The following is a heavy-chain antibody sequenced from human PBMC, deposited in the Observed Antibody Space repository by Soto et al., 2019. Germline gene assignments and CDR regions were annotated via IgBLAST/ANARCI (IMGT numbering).Heavy chain of an antibody. CDR2: IYYSGST. CDR1: GGSISSGGYY. Sequence: QVQLQESGPGLVKPSQTLSLTCTVSGGSISSGGYYWSWIRQHPGKGLEWIGSIYYSGSTYYNPSLKSRVTISVDTSKNQFSLKLSSVTAADTAVYYCARGKCSGGSCYSDGNWFDPWGQGTLVTVSS. CDR3: ARGKCSGGSCYSDGNWFDP. D-gene: IGHD2-15*01. J-gene: IGHJ5*02. V-gene: IGHV4-31*03.